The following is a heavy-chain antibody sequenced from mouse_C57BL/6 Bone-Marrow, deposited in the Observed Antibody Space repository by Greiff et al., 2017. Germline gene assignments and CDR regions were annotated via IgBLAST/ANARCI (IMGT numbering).Heavy chain of an antibody. D-gene: IGHD6-1*01. CDR2: IDPSDSET. J-gene: IGHJ3*01. CDR1: GSTFTSYW. V-gene: IGHV1-52*01. Sequence: QVQLQQPGAELVRPGSSVKLSCKASGSTFTSYWMHWVYQSPLQGLEWIGNIDPSDSETYSNQKFKDKDTLTVDKSSSTAYMQLSSLTSEASAVDYCARSPLPGSVAYWGQGTLVTVSA. CDR3: ARSPLPGSVAY.